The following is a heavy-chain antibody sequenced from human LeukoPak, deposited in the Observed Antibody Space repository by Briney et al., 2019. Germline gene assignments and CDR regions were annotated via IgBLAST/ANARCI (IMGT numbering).Heavy chain of an antibody. CDR3: AKGSRYGEHYFYH. Sequence: PGGSLRLPCAASGLTFDDYAMHWVRQAAGKGLEWVAGISWNSGSIGYADSVKGRFTISRDNAKNSLYLQMNSLRAEDMALYDCAKGSRYGEHYFYHWGQGTLVTVSS. V-gene: IGHV3-9*03. J-gene: IGHJ4*02. CDR1: GLTFDDYA. CDR2: ISWNSGSI. D-gene: IGHD4-17*01.